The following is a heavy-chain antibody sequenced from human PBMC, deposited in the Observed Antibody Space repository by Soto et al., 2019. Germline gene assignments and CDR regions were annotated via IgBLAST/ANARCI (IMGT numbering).Heavy chain of an antibody. CDR2: IYYTGRT. J-gene: IGHJ4*02. CDR3: ARDSTAFVFDY. V-gene: IGHV4-61*03. CDR1: GDSVRSGSFY. D-gene: IGHD2-2*01. Sequence: SETLSLTCTLSGDSVRSGSFYLSWIRQPPGKGLEWIGYIYYTGRTSYNPSLKSRVTISIDPSKNHFALNLTSVTAADTAIYYCARDSTAFVFDYWGQGALVTVSS.